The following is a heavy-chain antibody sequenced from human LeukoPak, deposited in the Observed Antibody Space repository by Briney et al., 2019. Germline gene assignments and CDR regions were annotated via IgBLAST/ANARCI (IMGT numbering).Heavy chain of an antibody. CDR2: IIWHGGST. Sequence: GGSLRLSCAASGFTFDDYGMGWVRQAPGKGLEWVSGIIWHGGSTGYADSVKGRFTISRDNAKNSLYLQMNSLRAEDTALYYCARGYCSSPTCRPFDYWGQGTLVTVSS. J-gene: IGHJ4*02. CDR1: GFTFDDYG. D-gene: IGHD2-2*01. CDR3: ARGYCSSPTCRPFDY. V-gene: IGHV3-20*04.